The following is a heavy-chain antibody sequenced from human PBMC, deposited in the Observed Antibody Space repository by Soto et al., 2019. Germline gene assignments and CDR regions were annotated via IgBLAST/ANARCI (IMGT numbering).Heavy chain of an antibody. CDR1: GFTLDDYA. J-gene: IGHJ4*02. CDR2: ISWNSGSI. D-gene: IGHD6-19*01. CDR3: AKGYSSGWSTPFDY. V-gene: IGHV3-9*01. Sequence: EVQLVESGGGLVQPGRSLRLSCAASGFTLDDYAMHWVRQAPGKGLEWVSGISWNSGSIGYADSVKGRFTISRDNAKNSLYLQMNSLRAEDTALYYCAKGYSSGWSTPFDYWGQGTLVTVSS.